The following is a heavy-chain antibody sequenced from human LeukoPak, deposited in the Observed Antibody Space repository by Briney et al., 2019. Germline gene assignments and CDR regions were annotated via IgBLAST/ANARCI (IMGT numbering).Heavy chain of an antibody. V-gene: IGHV3-9*03. J-gene: IGHJ4*02. CDR2: ISWNSGSI. D-gene: IGHD1-26*01. CDR3: VRDGVGAPPFDY. Sequence: PGRSLRLSCAASGFTFDDYAMHWVRQAPGKGLEWVSGISWNSGSIGYADSVKGRFTISRDNAKNTLYLQMNSLRAEDMAVYYCVRDGVGAPPFDYWGQGALVTVSS. CDR1: GFTFDDYA.